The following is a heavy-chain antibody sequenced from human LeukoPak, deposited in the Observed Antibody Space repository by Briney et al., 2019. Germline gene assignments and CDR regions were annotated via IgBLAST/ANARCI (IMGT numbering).Heavy chain of an antibody. CDR1: GGSISGYY. Sequence: SGTLSLTCTVSGGSISGYYWSWIRQPPGKGLEWVGRIYPTGSTDYNPSLKSRVTMSVDTSKNQFSLKLSSVAAADTAVYYCVRECTYYYGSRSCDFDYWGQGTLVTVPS. J-gene: IGHJ4*02. CDR2: IYPTGST. V-gene: IGHV4-4*07. D-gene: IGHD3-10*01. CDR3: VRECTYYYGSRSCDFDY.